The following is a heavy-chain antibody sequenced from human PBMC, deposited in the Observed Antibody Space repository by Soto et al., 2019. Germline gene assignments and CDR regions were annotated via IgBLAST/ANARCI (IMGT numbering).Heavy chain of an antibody. CDR3: AKLFGWTSALYYFDY. CDR2: ISGSGGST. J-gene: IGHJ4*02. V-gene: IGHV3-23*01. D-gene: IGHD3-3*01. Sequence: GGSLRLSCAASGFTFSSYAMSWVRQAPGKGLEWVSAISGSGGSTYYADSVKGRFTISRDNSKNTLYLQMNSLRAEDTAVYYCAKLFGWTSALYYFDYWGQGTLVTVSS. CDR1: GFTFSSYA.